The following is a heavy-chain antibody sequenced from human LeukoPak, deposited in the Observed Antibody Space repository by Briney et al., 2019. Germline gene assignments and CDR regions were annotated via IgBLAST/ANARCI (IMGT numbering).Heavy chain of an antibody. Sequence: ASVKVSCKASGYTFTSYDINWVGQATGQGLEWMGWMNPNSGNRGDAQKVKGRVSMTRNTSISTAYMELSSLRSEDTAVYYCARGGYYDFWSGYYPRDFDYWGQGTLVTVSS. D-gene: IGHD3-3*01. J-gene: IGHJ4*02. CDR1: GYTFTSYD. CDR3: ARGGYYDFWSGYYPRDFDY. V-gene: IGHV1-8*01. CDR2: MNPNSGNR.